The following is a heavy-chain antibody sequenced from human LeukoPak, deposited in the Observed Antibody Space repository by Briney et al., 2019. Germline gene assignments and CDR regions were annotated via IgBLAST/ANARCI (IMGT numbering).Heavy chain of an antibody. V-gene: IGHV1-58*02. CDR3: VAGTRVVGATWGLDY. D-gene: IGHD1-26*01. J-gene: IGHJ4*02. CDR1: GFTSASSA. CDR2: IVVGSGNT. Sequence: GASVKVSCKTSGFTSASSAMQWVRQARGQRLERIGWIVVGSGNTNYAQKLQERVTVTRDMPTGTAYMELSSLRSEDTAVYYCVAGTRVVGATWGLDYWGQGTLVTVSS.